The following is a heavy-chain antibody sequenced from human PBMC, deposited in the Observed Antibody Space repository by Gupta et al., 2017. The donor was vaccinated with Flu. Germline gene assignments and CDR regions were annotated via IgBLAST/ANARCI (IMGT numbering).Heavy chain of an antibody. CDR1: GYSITSYW. V-gene: IGHV5-10-1*01. J-gene: IGHJ4*02. Sequence: VKKPGESLRISCKGSGYSITSYWISWVRQMPGKGLEWMGRIDPSDSYTNYSPSFQGHVTISADKSISTAYLQWSSLKASDTAMYYCAIPTYGGNSVLNVTADYWGQGTLVTGSS. CDR3: AIPTYGGNSVLNVTADY. D-gene: IGHD4-23*01. CDR2: IDPSDSYT.